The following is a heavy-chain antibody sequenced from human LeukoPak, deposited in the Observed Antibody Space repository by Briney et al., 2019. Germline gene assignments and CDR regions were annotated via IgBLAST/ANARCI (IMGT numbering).Heavy chain of an antibody. Sequence: GGSLRLSCAASGFTFSNYEMNWVRQAPGKGLEWVSYISSSDSTIYYADSVKGRFTISRDNAKNSLYLQMNSLRAEDTAVYFCPRVYSSSSGKGMDVWGQGTTVTVSS. CDR3: PRVYSSSSGKGMDV. CDR1: GFTFSNYE. J-gene: IGHJ6*02. V-gene: IGHV3-48*03. CDR2: ISSSDSTI. D-gene: IGHD6-6*01.